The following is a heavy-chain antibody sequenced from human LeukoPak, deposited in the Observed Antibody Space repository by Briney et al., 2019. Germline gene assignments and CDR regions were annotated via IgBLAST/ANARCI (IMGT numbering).Heavy chain of an antibody. CDR1: GFTFDDYA. CDR3: ARVWFGELSGLPDY. Sequence: GGSLRLSCAASGFTFDDYAMHWVRQAPGKGLEWVSGISWNSGSIGYADSVKGRFTISRDNAKNSLYLQMNSLRAEDTALYYCARVWFGELSGLPDYWGQGTLVTVSS. CDR2: ISWNSGSI. D-gene: IGHD3-10*01. V-gene: IGHV3-9*01. J-gene: IGHJ4*02.